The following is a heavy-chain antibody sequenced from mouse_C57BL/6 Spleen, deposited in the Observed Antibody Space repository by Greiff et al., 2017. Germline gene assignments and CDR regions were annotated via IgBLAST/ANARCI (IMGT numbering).Heavy chain of an antibody. Sequence: QVQLQQPGAELVMPGASVKLSCKASGYTFTSYWMHWVKQRPGQGLEWIGELDPSDSYTNYNQKFKGKSTLTVDKSSSTAYMQLSSLTSEDSAVYYCARTYSNYDFDYWGQGTTLTVSS. CDR1: GYTFTSYW. CDR3: ARTYSNYDFDY. D-gene: IGHD2-5*01. CDR2: LDPSDSYT. V-gene: IGHV1-69*01. J-gene: IGHJ2*01.